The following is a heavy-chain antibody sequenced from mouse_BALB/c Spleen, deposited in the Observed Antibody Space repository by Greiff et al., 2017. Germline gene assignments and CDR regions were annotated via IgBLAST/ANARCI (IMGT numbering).Heavy chain of an antibody. CDR3: ARDYRYPFAY. J-gene: IGHJ3*01. D-gene: IGHD2-14*01. CDR2: ISSGGSYT. CDR1: GFTFSSYA. Sequence: EVQVVESGGGLVKPGGSLKLSCAASGFTFSSYAMSWVRQSPEKRLEWVAEISSGGSYTYYPDTVTGRFTISRDNAKNTLYLEMSSLRSEDTAMYYCARDYRYPFAYWGQGTLVTVSA. V-gene: IGHV5-9-4*01.